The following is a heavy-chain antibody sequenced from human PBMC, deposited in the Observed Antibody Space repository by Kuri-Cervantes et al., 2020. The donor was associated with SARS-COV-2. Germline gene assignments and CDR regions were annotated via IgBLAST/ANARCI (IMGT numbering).Heavy chain of an antibody. J-gene: IGHJ6*03. Sequence: GVSLRLSCAASGFTFSSYSMNWVRQAPGKGLEWVSSISSSSSYIYYADSVKGRFTISRDNAKNSLYLQMNSLRAEDTAVYYCARDPGPLPDTAMVTYYYYYYMDVWAKGTTVTVSS. CDR3: ARDPGPLPDTAMVTYYYYYYMDV. D-gene: IGHD5-18*01. CDR2: ISSSSSYI. CDR1: GFTFSSYS. V-gene: IGHV3-21*01.